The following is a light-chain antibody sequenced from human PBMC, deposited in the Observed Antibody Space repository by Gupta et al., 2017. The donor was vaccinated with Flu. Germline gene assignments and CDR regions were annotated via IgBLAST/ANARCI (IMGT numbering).Light chain of an antibody. CDR1: SNDVGGYDH. V-gene: IGLV2-14*01. Sequence: QSALTQPASVSGSPGQSITISCTGSSNDVGGYDHVSWYQQHPGKAPKLMIYEVTSRPAGVSDRFAGSKSDNTASLTISGLQAEDEADDDCSSHTSSSPLDGCGTGTKV. CDR2: EVT. J-gene: IGLJ1*01. CDR3: SSHTSSSPLDG.